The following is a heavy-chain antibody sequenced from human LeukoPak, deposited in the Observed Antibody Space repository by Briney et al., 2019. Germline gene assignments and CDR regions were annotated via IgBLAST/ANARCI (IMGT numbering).Heavy chain of an antibody. Sequence: ASVKVSCKASGYTFTDYYMHWVRQAPGQGLEWIGYINPHSGVTHYAQKFQGRVTMTRDTSISTAHMELTRLTSDDTAVYYCASQAILGETTNSFDYWGQGALVTVSS. CDR1: GYTFTDYY. CDR3: ASQAILGETTNSFDY. V-gene: IGHV1-2*02. D-gene: IGHD1-26*01. J-gene: IGHJ4*02. CDR2: INPHSGVT.